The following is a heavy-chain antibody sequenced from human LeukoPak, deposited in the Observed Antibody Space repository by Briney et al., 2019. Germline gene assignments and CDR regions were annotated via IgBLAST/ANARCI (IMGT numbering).Heavy chain of an antibody. CDR3: ARGTYYYGSGRYYYYGMDV. V-gene: IGHV4-34*01. J-gene: IGHJ6*04. Sequence: PSETLSLTCAVCGGSFSGYYWSWIRQPPGKGLEWIGEINHSGSTNYNPSLKSRVTISVDTSKNQFSLKLSSVTAADTAVYYCARGTYYYGSGRYYYYGMDVWGKGTTVTVSS. CDR2: INHSGST. CDR1: GGSFSGYY. D-gene: IGHD3-10*01.